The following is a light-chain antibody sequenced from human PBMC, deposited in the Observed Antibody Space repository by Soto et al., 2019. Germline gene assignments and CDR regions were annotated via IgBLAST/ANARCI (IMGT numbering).Light chain of an antibody. Sequence: QSALTQPASVSGSPGQSITISCTGTSSDVGSYNLVSWYQQHPGKAPKLMIYEGSKRPSGVSNRFSGSKSGNTASLTISGLQAEGEADYYCCSYAGSSTSYVFGTGTKVTLL. CDR3: CSYAGSSTSYV. V-gene: IGLV2-23*01. CDR1: SSDVGSYNL. CDR2: EGS. J-gene: IGLJ1*01.